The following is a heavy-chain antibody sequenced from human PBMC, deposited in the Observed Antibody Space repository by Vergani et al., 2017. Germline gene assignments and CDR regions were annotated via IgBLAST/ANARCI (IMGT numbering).Heavy chain of an antibody. J-gene: IGHJ6*02. CDR2: INPNSGGT. V-gene: IGHV1-2*04. Sequence: QVQLVQSGAEVKKPGASVKVSCKASGYTFTGYYMHWVRQAPGQGLEWMGWINPNSGGTNYAQKFQGWVTMTRDTSISTAYMELSRLRSDDTAVYYCGRARRYYYDSSGPADYYGMDVWGQGTTVTVSS. D-gene: IGHD3-22*01. CDR3: GRARRYYYDSSGPADYYGMDV. CDR1: GYTFTGYY.